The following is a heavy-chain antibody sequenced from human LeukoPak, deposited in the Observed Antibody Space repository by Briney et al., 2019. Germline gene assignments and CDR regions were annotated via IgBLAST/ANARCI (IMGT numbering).Heavy chain of an antibody. CDR3: ARLRYYYGSGSPEIYYFDY. Sequence: GRSLRLSCTASGFTFSSYWMSWVRQAPGKGLEWVANIKQDGSEKYYVDSVKGRFTISRDNAKNSLYLQMNSLRAEDTAVYYCARLRYYYGSGSPEIYYFDYWGQGTLVTVSS. D-gene: IGHD3-10*01. J-gene: IGHJ4*02. V-gene: IGHV3-7*01. CDR1: GFTFSSYW. CDR2: IKQDGSEK.